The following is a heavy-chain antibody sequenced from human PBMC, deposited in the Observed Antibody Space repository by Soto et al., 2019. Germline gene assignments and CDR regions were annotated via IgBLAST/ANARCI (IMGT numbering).Heavy chain of an antibody. CDR1: GFSFSNYG. CDR3: VKDGLERLRARPSDYYGMDV. V-gene: IGHV3-30*18. Sequence: QVQLVESGGGVVQPGRSLRLSCAASGFSFSNYGMHWVRQAPGKGLEWVALISYDGRNKYYVGSVEGRFTISRDNSKNTLDLQMNSLRVEDTVVYYCVKDGLERLRARPSDYYGMDVWGQGTTVTVSS. D-gene: IGHD3-16*01. J-gene: IGHJ6*02. CDR2: ISYDGRNK.